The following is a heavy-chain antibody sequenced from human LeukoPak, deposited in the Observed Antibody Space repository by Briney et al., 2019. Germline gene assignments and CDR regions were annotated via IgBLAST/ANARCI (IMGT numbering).Heavy chain of an antibody. V-gene: IGHV1-69*04. D-gene: IGHD3-9*01. Sequence: SVKVSCKASGGTFSSYAISWVRQAPGQGLEWMGRIIPILGIADYAQKFQGRVTITADKSTSTAYMELSSLRSEDTAVYYCAIADKSYDILTGRFDYWGQGTLVTVSS. CDR1: GGTFSSYA. J-gene: IGHJ4*02. CDR3: AIADKSYDILTGRFDY. CDR2: IIPILGIA.